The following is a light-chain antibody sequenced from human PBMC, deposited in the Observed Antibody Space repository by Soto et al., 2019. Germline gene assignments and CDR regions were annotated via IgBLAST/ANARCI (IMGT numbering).Light chain of an antibody. CDR1: SSNIGSEA. V-gene: IGLV1-44*01. Sequence: QSVLTQPPSASGTPGQRVTISCSGSSSNIGSEAVNWYQQLPGTAPKLLIYSNNRRPSGVLDRFSGSKSGTSASLAISGLQSDDEADYYCAAWDDSLNGPVFGGGTKLTVL. CDR3: AAWDDSLNGPV. CDR2: SNN. J-gene: IGLJ3*02.